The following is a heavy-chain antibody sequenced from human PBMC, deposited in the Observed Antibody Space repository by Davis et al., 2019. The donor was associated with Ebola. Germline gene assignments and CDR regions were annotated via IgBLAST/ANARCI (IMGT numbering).Heavy chain of an antibody. CDR1: GYTFTSYY. Sequence: ASVKVSCKASGYTFTSYYMHWVRQAPGQGLEWMGIINPSGGSTSYAQKFQGRVTMTRDTSTSTVYMELSSLRSEDTAVYYCARGPFSIVGAQDFDYWGQGTLVTVSS. CDR2: INPSGGST. D-gene: IGHD1-26*01. CDR3: ARGPFSIVGAQDFDY. V-gene: IGHV1-46*01. J-gene: IGHJ4*02.